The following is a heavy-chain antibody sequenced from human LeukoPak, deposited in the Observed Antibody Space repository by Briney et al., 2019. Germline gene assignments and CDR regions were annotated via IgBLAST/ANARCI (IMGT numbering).Heavy chain of an antibody. CDR2: IYISGSGST. CDR3: AKSNGYGLIDI. Sequence: SETLSLTCTVSGGSISSYYWSWIRQPAGKGLEWIGRIYISGSGSTNYNPSLKSRVTISVDTSRNQFSLKLNSVTAADTAVYYCAKSNGYGLIDIWGQGTMVTVSS. CDR1: GGSISSYY. V-gene: IGHV4-4*07. D-gene: IGHD3-22*01. J-gene: IGHJ3*02.